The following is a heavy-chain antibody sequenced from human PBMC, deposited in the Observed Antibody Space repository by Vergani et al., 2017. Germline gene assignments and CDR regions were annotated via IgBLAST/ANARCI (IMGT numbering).Heavy chain of an antibody. CDR3: ARQKGDSYAPLLWAFDI. CDR1: GGSFSGYY. J-gene: IGHJ3*02. Sequence: QVQLQQWGAGLLKPSETLSLTCAVYGGSFSGYYWSWIRQPPGKGLEWIGEINHSGSTNYNPSLKSRVTISVDTSKNQFSLKLSSVTAADTAVYYCARQKGDSYAPLLWAFDIWGQGTMVTVSS. V-gene: IGHV4-34*01. CDR2: INHSGST. D-gene: IGHD2-21*01.